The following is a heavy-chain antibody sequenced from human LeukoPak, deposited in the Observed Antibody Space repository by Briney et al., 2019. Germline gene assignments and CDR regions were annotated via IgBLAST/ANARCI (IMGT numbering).Heavy chain of an antibody. V-gene: IGHV3-30-3*01. Sequence: GGSLRLSCAASGFTFSSYAMHWVRQAPGKGLEWVAVISYDGSNKYYADSVKGRFTISRDNSKNTLYLQMNSLRAEDTAVYYCARQGVYYYGMDVWGQGTTVTVSS. CDR2: ISYDGSNK. CDR3: ARQGVYYYGMDV. CDR1: GFTFSSYA. J-gene: IGHJ6*02.